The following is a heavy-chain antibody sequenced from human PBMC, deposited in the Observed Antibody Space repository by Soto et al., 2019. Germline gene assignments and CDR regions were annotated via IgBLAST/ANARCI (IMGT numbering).Heavy chain of an antibody. D-gene: IGHD1-7*01. CDR1: GYTFAGYY. CDR2: INTNSGDT. CDR3: ARDHQELILYNWFDP. J-gene: IGHJ5*02. Sequence: GASVMVPCKASGYTFAGYYMHWVRQAPGRGLEWMGWINTNSGDTQYAQKFQGRVTMTRDTSISTAYMKLRSRRVDDTAVYYCARDHQELILYNWFDPWGQGTRVTVSS. V-gene: IGHV1-2*02.